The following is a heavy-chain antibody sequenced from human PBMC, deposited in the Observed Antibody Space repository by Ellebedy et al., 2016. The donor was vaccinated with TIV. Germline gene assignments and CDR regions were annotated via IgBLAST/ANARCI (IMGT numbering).Heavy chain of an antibody. D-gene: IGHD1-1*01. CDR3: ARSKWNDVFEALDI. V-gene: IGHV1-46*04. CDR1: GYTFTKSH. Sequence: AASVKVSCKASGYTFTKSHIHWVRQAPGQGLEWMGLVNPIGGNTYYAQRLKGRVTMTRDTSTSTVYMDLSSLGSEDTAVYYCARSKWNDVFEALDIWGQGTMVTVSS. CDR2: VNPIGGNT. J-gene: IGHJ3*02.